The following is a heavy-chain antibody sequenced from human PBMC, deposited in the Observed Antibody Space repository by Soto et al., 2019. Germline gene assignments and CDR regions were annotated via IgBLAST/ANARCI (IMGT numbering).Heavy chain of an antibody. CDR2: IYYSGST. J-gene: IGHJ6*02. Sequence: SETLSLTCTVSGGSISSGGYYWSWIRQHPGKGLEWIGYIYYSGSTYYNPSLKSRVTISVDTSKNQFSLKLSSVTAADTAVYYCARLVVVVPAADYYYYGMDVWGQGTTVTVSS. V-gene: IGHV4-31*03. D-gene: IGHD2-2*01. CDR3: ARLVVVVPAADYYYYGMDV. CDR1: GGSISSGGYY.